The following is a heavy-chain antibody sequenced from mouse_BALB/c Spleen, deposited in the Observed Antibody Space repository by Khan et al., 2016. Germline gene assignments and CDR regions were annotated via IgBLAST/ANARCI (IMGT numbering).Heavy chain of an antibody. CDR2: INTHSGVP. D-gene: IGHD2-1*01. J-gene: IGHJ2*01. V-gene: IGHV9-4*02. CDR3: ARTVGNYGYFDY. CDR1: GYTFTTAG. Sequence: QFQLVQSGPELKKPGETVRISCKASGYTFTTAGMQWVQKMPGKGLKWIGWINTHSGVPKYAEDFKGRFAFSLETSASTAYLQIRNLKNEDTATYCCARTVGNYGYFDYWGQGTTLTVSS.